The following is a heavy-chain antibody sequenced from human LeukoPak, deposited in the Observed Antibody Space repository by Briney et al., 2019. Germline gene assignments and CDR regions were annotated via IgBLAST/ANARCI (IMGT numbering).Heavy chain of an antibody. CDR2: IYTSGST. V-gene: IGHV4-61*02. J-gene: IGHJ4*02. Sequence: PSKTLSLTCTVSGGSVSSGSYYWSWIRQPAGKGLEWIGRIYTSGSTNYNPSLKSRVTISLDTSKNQFSLNLSSVTAADTAVYYCARSIVGATFPLGYWGQGALLTVSS. CDR1: GGSVSSGSYY. CDR3: ARSIVGATFPLGY. D-gene: IGHD1-26*01.